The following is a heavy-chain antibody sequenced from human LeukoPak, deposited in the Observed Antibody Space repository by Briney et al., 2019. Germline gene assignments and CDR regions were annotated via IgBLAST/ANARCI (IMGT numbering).Heavy chain of an antibody. CDR3: TREVARGESCWGGDS. CDR1: GFNFEDYA. V-gene: IGHV3-49*04. Sequence: GGSLRLSCATSGFNFEDYAMNWVRQAPGKGLEWVGLITSKAYGGTTELAASVKGRFSISRDESKPIAYLQMNSLKSEDTGVYYCTREVARGESCWGGDSWGQGTQVTVSS. J-gene: IGHJ4*02. CDR2: ITSKAYGGTT. D-gene: IGHD2-15*01.